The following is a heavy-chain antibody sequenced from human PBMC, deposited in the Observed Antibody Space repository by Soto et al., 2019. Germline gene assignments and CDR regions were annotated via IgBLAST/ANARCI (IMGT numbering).Heavy chain of an antibody. Sequence: ETLSLTCAVYGGSFSGYYWSWIRQPPGKGLEWIGEINHSGSTNYNPSLKSRVTISVDTSKNQFSLKLSSVTAADTAVYYCASGDYGDAFIDYWGQGTLVTVSS. D-gene: IGHD4-17*01. CDR1: GGSFSGYY. CDR2: INHSGST. J-gene: IGHJ4*02. CDR3: ASGDYGDAFIDY. V-gene: IGHV4-34*01.